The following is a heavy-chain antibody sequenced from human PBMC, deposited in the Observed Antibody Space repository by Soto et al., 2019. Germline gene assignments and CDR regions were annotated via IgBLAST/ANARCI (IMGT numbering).Heavy chain of an antibody. J-gene: IGHJ4*02. CDR2: IYYSGST. D-gene: IGHD3-22*01. CDR1: GGSISSYY. Sequence: ETLSLTCTVSGGSISSYYWSWIRQPPGKGLEWIGYIYYSGSTNYNPSLKSRVTISVDTSKNQFSLKLSSVTAADTAVYYCARNDYYDSSGYYYWGQGTLVTVSS. V-gene: IGHV4-59*01. CDR3: ARNDYYDSSGYYY.